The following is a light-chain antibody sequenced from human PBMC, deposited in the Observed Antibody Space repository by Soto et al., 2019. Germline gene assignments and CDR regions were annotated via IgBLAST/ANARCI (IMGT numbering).Light chain of an antibody. J-gene: IGKJ1*01. V-gene: IGKV3-20*01. Sequence: EIVLTQSPGTLPLSPGERATLSCRASQSVSSSYLAWYQQKPDQAPRLLIYGASGRATGTPDRFSGSGSGTDFSLTISRLEPEDFAVYYCQQYGNSPWTFDQGTKVDIK. CDR3: QQYGNSPWT. CDR1: QSVSSSY. CDR2: GAS.